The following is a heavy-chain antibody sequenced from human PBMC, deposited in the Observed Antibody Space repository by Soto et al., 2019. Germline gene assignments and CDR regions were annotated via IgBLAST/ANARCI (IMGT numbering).Heavy chain of an antibody. Sequence: EVQLLESGGGLVQPGGSLRLSCAASGFTFSSYAMSWVRQAPGKGLEWVSAISGRGGSTYYADSVKGRFTISRDNSKNPRYLQMNSLRADDTAVYYCAKLQYQRLRRVDWFDPLGQGTLVNVSS. D-gene: IGHD2-2*01. CDR2: ISGRGGST. CDR3: AKLQYQRLRRVDWFDP. V-gene: IGHV3-23*01. J-gene: IGHJ5*02. CDR1: GFTFSSYA.